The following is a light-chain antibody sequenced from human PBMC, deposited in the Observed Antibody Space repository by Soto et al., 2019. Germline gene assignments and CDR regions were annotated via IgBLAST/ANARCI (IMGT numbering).Light chain of an antibody. CDR3: WSYAGDGVV. CDR2: DVN. V-gene: IGLV2-23*02. CDR1: NSDVGRYDH. J-gene: IGLJ2*01. Sequence: QSALTQPASVSGSPGQSIIVSCTGTNSDVGRYDHVSWLQHSPGKAPKVVIYDVNNRPSGVSNRFSGSKSDNTAALTISGLQAEDEGDYYCWSYAGDGVVFGGGTKLTVL.